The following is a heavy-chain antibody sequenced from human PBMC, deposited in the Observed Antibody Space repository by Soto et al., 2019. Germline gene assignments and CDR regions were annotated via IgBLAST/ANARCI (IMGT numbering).Heavy chain of an antibody. J-gene: IGHJ4*02. CDR2: IYYSGST. CDR3: ATSSNGYGSGSYSFDY. V-gene: IGHV4-39*01. D-gene: IGHD3-10*01. CDR1: GGSISSSSYY. Sequence: SETLSLTCTVSGGSISSSSYYWGWIRQPPGKGLEWIGSIYYSGSTYYNPSLKSRVTISVDTSKNQFSLKLSSVTAADTAVYYCATSSNGYGSGSYSFDYWGQGTLVTVSS.